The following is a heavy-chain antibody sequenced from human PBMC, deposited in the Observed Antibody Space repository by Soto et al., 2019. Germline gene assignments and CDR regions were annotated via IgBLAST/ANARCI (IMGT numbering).Heavy chain of an antibody. D-gene: IGHD3-16*01. J-gene: IGHJ4*02. CDR2: IRGSGGST. CDR3: AKVGRGTADY. V-gene: IGHV3-23*01. CDR1: GFIFSSYA. Sequence: EVQLLESGGGLVQPGGSLRLSCAASGFIFSSYAMSWVRQAPGKGLEWVSAIRGSGGSTYYADSVRGRFTISRDKSKNTLYLQMNSLRAEDTAVYYCAKVGRGTADYWGQGTLLTVSS.